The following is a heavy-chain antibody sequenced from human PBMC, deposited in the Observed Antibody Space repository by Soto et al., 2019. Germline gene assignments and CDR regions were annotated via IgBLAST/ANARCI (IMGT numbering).Heavy chain of an antibody. CDR3: ARDFSADKYYFDY. V-gene: IGHV3-33*01. D-gene: IGHD3-9*01. CDR1: GFTFSSYG. J-gene: IGHJ4*02. CDR2: IWYDGSNK. Sequence: GGSLRLSCAASGFTFSSYGMHWVRQAPGKGLEWVAVIWYDGSNKYYADSVKGRFTISRDNSKNTLYLQMNSLRAEDMAVYYCARDFSADKYYFDYWGQGTLVTVSS.